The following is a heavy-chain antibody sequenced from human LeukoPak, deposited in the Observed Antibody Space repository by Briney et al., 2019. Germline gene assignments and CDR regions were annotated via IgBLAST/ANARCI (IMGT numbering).Heavy chain of an antibody. CDR2: INIDERIT. J-gene: IGHJ4*02. CDR3: ARGWDYDSSGYPSVFDY. V-gene: IGHV3-74*01. CDR1: GFSFSTQR. D-gene: IGHD3-22*01. Sequence: GGSLRLSCVASGFSFSTQRMHWVRQAPGKGLVWVSYINIDERITGYADSVKGRFTISRDNGKNSLYLQMNSLRAEDTAVYYCARGWDYDSSGYPSVFDYWGQGTLVTVSS.